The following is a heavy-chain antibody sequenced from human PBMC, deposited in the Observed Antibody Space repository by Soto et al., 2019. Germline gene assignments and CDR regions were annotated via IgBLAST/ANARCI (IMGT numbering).Heavy chain of an antibody. CDR1: GESFSVYY. Sequence: QVQLQQWGAGLLKPSETLSLTCGVYGESFSVYYWSWIRQPPGKGLEWIGEINHSGSTNYNPSLKSRVTISADTSRNQFSLKLSSVIAADTATYYCARADPDASVGYWGQGTLLTVSS. J-gene: IGHJ4*02. CDR3: ARADPDASVGY. D-gene: IGHD3-16*01. V-gene: IGHV4-34*01. CDR2: INHSGST.